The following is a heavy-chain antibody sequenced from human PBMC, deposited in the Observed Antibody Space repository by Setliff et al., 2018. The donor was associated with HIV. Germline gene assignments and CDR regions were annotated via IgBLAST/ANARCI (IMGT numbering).Heavy chain of an antibody. CDR3: ARHFGXTPGWFDS. D-gene: IGHD3-3*01. CDR2: IDPSDSYT. Sequence: PGESLKISCKGSGYRFTSQWISWVRQMPGKGLEWMGMIDPSDSYTKYSPSFQGHVTISVDKSISTASLHWSSLRTSATAMYYCARHFGXTPGWFDSWGQGTLVTVSS. CDR1: GYRFTSQW. J-gene: IGHJ5*01. V-gene: IGHV5-10-1*01.